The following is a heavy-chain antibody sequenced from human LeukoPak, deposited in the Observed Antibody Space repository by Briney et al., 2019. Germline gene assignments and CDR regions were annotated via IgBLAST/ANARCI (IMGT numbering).Heavy chain of an antibody. D-gene: IGHD3-22*01. CDR2: ISSSRSFI. V-gene: IGHV3-21*01. Sequence: GGSLRLSCAASGFIFSTYSMNWVRQAPGGGLEWVSSISSSRSFIYYADSVQGRCTISRDNAKNSLYLQMNSLRAEDTAVYYCARVTGGFYSHFDYWGQGTQVSVSS. CDR3: ARVTGGFYSHFDY. CDR1: GFIFSTYS. J-gene: IGHJ4*02.